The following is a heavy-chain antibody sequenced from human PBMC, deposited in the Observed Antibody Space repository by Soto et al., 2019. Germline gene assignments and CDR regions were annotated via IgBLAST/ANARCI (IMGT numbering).Heavy chain of an antibody. V-gene: IGHV4-34*01. CDR2: INHSGST. J-gene: IGHJ4*02. Sequence: PSETLSLTCAVYGGSFSDYYWIWIRQPPGKGLEWIGEINHSGSTNYNPSLKSRVTISVDTSKNQFSLKLSSVTAADTAVYYCARALPPLYAAGTQFNYYFDYWGQGTLVTVSS. CDR3: ARALPPLYAAGTQFNYYFDY. CDR1: GGSFSDYY. D-gene: IGHD6-13*01.